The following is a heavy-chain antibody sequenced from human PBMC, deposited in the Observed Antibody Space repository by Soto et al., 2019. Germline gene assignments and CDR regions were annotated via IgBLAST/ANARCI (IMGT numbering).Heavy chain of an antibody. J-gene: IGHJ1*01. CDR3: VRGVLS. V-gene: IGHV4-31*03. Sequence: SETLSLTCNFSGCSLSRGGYYWTWIRQHPGKGLEWIGNIHHSGSTFYNPSLKSRVSISVDTSKNQFSLKLSSVTAADTAVYFCVRGVLSWGQGTLVTVSS. CDR2: IHHSGST. CDR1: GCSLSRGGYY. D-gene: IGHD3-10*01.